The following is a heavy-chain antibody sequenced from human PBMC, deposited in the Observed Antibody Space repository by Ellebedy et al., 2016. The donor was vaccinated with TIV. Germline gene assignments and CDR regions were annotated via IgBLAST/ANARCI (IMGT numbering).Heavy chain of an antibody. CDR1: GGSFSGYY. J-gene: IGHJ3*01. CDR3: ARGLLGQRLVHNAFDV. CDR2: INHSGST. Sequence: SETLSLXXAVYGGSFSGYYWTWIRQSPGKGLEWIGEINHSGSTDYNPSLKSRVTISVDTSKNQFSLKLRSLTAADTAVYYCARGLLGQRLVHNAFDVWGQGTMVTDSS. V-gene: IGHV4-34*01. D-gene: IGHD6-19*01.